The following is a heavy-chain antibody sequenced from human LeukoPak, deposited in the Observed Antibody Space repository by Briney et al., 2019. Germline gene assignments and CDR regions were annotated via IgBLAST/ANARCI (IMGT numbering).Heavy chain of an antibody. J-gene: IGHJ4*02. CDR3: ARASPLLGIDY. CDR2: MNPNSGNT. D-gene: IGHD1-26*01. CDR1: GYAFTSYD. Sequence: ASVKVSCKASGYAFTSYDINWVRQATGQGPEWMGWMNPNSGNTGYAQKFQGRVTMTRNTSISTAYMELSSLRSEDTAVYYCARASPLLGIDYWGQGTLVTVSS. V-gene: IGHV1-8*01.